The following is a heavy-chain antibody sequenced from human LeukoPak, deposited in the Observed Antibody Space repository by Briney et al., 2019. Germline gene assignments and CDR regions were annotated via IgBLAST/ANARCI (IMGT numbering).Heavy chain of an antibody. CDR3: AKWSSTLKAFDF. Sequence: KSSETLSLTCAVYGGSFSGYYWSWIRQPPGKGLEWIGEINHSGSTNYNPSLKSRVTTSVDTSKSQFSLKLSSVTAADTAVYYCAKWSSTLKAFDFWGQGILAIVSS. J-gene: IGHJ4*02. CDR1: GGSFSGYY. D-gene: IGHD2-8*01. V-gene: IGHV4-34*01. CDR2: INHSGST.